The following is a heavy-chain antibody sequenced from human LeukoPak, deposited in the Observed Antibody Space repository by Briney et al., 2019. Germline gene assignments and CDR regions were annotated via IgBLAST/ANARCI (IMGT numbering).Heavy chain of an antibody. CDR2: IYYSGST. V-gene: IGHV4-59*01. D-gene: IGHD6-13*01. CDR3: ARWSGSWSLGGFDP. Sequence: PETLSLTCTVSGGSISSYYWSWIRQPPGKGLEWIGYIYYSGSTNYNPSLKSRVTISVDTSKNQFSLKLSSVTAADTAVYYCARWSGSWSLGGFDPWGQGTLVTVSS. J-gene: IGHJ5*02. CDR1: GGSISSYY.